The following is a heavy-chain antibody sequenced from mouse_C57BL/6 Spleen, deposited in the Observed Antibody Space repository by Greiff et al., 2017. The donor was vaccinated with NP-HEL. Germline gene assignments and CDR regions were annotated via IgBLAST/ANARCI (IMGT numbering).Heavy chain of an antibody. CDR1: GYAFSSYW. CDR3: ARGGNSACWYFDV. J-gene: IGHJ1*03. D-gene: IGHD1-1*01. CDR2: IYPGDGDT. Sequence: VKLQESGAELVKPGASVKISCKASGYAFSSYWMNWVKQRPGKGLEWIGQIYPGDGDTNYNGKFKGKATLTADKSSSTAYMQLSSLTSEDSAVYFCARGGNSACWYFDVWGKGTTVTVSS. V-gene: IGHV1-80*01.